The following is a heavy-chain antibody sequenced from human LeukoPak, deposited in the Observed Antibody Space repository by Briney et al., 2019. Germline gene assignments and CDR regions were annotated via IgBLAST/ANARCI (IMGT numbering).Heavy chain of an antibody. V-gene: IGHV3-23*01. CDR2: ISAGGGST. J-gene: IGHJ4*02. CDR3: TKDRWLDYTTSSRPFDH. CDR1: GFFLNDYA. Sequence: GGSLRLSCAASGFFLNDYAMSWVRQAPGKGLEWVSGISAGGGSTYYTDSVEGRFTISRDNSKHTLYLQMNSLRAEDTAVYYCTKDRWLDYTTSSRPFDHWGQGIRVTVSS. D-gene: IGHD3-3*01.